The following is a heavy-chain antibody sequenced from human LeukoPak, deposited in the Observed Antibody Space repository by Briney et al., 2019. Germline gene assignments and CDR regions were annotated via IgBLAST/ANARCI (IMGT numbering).Heavy chain of an antibody. J-gene: IGHJ4*02. V-gene: IGHV4-4*09. CDR2: IYTSGST. Sequence: SETLSLTCTVSGVSISSYYWSWIRQPPGKGLEWIGYIYTSGSTNYNPSLKSRVTISVDTSKNQFSLKLISVTAADTAVYYCARRREDYFDYWGQGTLVTVSS. CDR1: GVSISSYY. CDR3: ARRREDYFDY.